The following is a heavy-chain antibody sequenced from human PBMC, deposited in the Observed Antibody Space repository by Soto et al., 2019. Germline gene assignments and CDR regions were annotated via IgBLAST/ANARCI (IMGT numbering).Heavy chain of an antibody. CDR2: INPSGGST. D-gene: IGHD1-26*01. V-gene: IGHV1-46*01. Sequence: QVQLVQSGAEVKKPGASVKVSCKASGYTFTSSYMHWVRQAPGQGLEWLGIINPSGGSTSYAQKFQGRVTMTRDTSTSTVYMELSSLRSEDTAVYYCARDRSGSSLWEGYVDYGGQGTLVTVSS. J-gene: IGHJ4*02. CDR3: ARDRSGSSLWEGYVDY. CDR1: GYTFTSSY.